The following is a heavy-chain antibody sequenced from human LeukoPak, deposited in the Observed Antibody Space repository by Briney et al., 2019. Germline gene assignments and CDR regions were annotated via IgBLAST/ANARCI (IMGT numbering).Heavy chain of an antibody. CDR3: ARGCVLLWFGELLQNNWFDP. D-gene: IGHD3-10*01. J-gene: IGHJ5*02. CDR2: ISSSSSYT. Sequence: GGSLRLSCAASGFTFSSYEMNWVRQAPGKGLEWVSYISSSSSYTNYADSVKGRFTISRDNAKNSLYLQMNSLRAEDTAVYYCARGCVLLWFGELLQNNWFDPWGQGTLVTVSS. CDR1: GFTFSSYE. V-gene: IGHV3-21*05.